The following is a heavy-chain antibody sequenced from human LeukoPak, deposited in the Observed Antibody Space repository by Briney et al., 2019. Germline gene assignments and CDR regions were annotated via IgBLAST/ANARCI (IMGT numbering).Heavy chain of an antibody. CDR2: IYYSGST. V-gene: IGHV4-34*01. CDR3: ARIEYSSSCDY. Sequence: SETLSLTCAVYGGSFSGYYWSWIRQPPGKGLECIGSIYYSGSTYYNPSLKSRVTISVDTSKNQFSLKLSSVTAADTAVYYCARIEYSSSCDYWGQGTLVTVSS. J-gene: IGHJ4*02. D-gene: IGHD6-6*01. CDR1: GGSFSGYY.